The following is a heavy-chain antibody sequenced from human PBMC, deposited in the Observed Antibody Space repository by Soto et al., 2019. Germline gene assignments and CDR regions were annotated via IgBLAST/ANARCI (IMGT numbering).Heavy chain of an antibody. J-gene: IGHJ4*02. Sequence: GGSLRLSCAASGITFRNAWMGWVRKAPGKGLEWVGRIKSKTDGGTTDYSAPVKGRFTISRDDSTYTLYLQMNSLKTENSAVYYCTTLTLTRACYYWGQGTLVTVSS. CDR3: TTLTLTRACYY. V-gene: IGHV3-15*01. CDR1: GITFRNAW. D-gene: IGHD2-2*01. CDR2: IKSKTDGGTT.